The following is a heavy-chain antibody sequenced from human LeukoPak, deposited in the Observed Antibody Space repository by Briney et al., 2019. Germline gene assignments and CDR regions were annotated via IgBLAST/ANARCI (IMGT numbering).Heavy chain of an antibody. Sequence: GGSLRLSCAASGFTFSNYSMSWVRKAPGKGLEWVSTISGTGGTTYYADSVKGRFTISRDNSKNTLLLQFNSLRADDTAVYYCAKGRGTTVTAAANYWGRGTLVTVSS. D-gene: IGHD4-17*01. CDR2: ISGTGGTT. CDR3: AKGRGTTVTAAANY. V-gene: IGHV3-23*01. CDR1: GFTFSNYS. J-gene: IGHJ4*02.